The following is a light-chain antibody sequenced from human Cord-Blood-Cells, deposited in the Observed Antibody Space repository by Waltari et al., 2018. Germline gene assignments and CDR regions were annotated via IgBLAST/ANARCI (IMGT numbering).Light chain of an antibody. V-gene: IGLV2-23*01. CDR3: CSYAGSSTWV. CDR1: SSDVGSYSL. Sequence: QSALTQPASVSGSPGQSIPISCTGTSSDVGSYSLLSWYQQHPGKAPKLMIYEGSKRPSGVSNRFSGSKSGNTASLTSSGLQAEDEADYYCCSYAGSSTWVFGGGTKLTVL. CDR2: EGS. J-gene: IGLJ3*02.